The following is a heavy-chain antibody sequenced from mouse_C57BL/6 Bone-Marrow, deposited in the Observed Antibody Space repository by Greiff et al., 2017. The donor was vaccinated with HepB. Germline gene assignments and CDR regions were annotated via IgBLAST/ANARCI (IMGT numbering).Heavy chain of an antibody. J-gene: IGHJ2*01. Sequence: VQLQQSGPELVKPGASVKISCKASGYTFTDYYMNWVKQSHGKSLEWIGDINPNNGGTSYNQKFKGKATLTVDKSSSTAYMELRSMTSEDSAVYYCARRTLYYDYGTYWGQGTTLTVSS. V-gene: IGHV1-26*01. CDR1: GYTFTDYY. CDR2: INPNNGGT. CDR3: ARRTLYYDYGTY. D-gene: IGHD2-4*01.